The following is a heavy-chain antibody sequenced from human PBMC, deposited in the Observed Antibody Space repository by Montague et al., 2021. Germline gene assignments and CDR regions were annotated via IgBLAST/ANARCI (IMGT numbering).Heavy chain of an antibody. CDR2: IHPGTSDT. J-gene: IGHJ4*02. CDR3: ARLITTFGGVSSPNDY. CDR1: GYSFTSHW. V-gene: IGHV5-51*01. Sequence: QSGAEVKKPGESLKISCKGFGYSFTSHWIGWVRQMPGKGLEWMGIIHPGTSDTRYSPSFQGQVTISVDKSISTAYPQWSSLKASDTAMFYCARLITTFGGVSSPNDYWGQGTLVTVSS. D-gene: IGHD3-16*01.